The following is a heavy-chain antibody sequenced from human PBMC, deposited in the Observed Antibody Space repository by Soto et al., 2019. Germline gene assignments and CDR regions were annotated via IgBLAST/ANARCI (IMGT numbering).Heavy chain of an antibody. J-gene: IGHJ4*02. Sequence: EVQLLESGGGLVQPGGSLRLSCAASGFTFSSYAMSWVRQAPGKGLEWVSTISGSGTYIYYADSMKGRFTISRDNSNNTLYLQMNSLRAEDTAVYYRAKGRGSTTSCYDYWGRGTLVTVSS. V-gene: IGHV3-23*01. CDR1: GFTFSSYA. D-gene: IGHD2-2*01. CDR2: ISGSGTYI. CDR3: AKGRGSTTSCYDY.